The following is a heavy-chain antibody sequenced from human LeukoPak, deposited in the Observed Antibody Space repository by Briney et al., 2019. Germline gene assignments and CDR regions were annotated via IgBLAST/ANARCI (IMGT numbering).Heavy chain of an antibody. D-gene: IGHD1-1*01. CDR1: GGSFSGYY. CDR3: ARILRPELERSFDY. J-gene: IGHJ4*02. V-gene: IGHV4-34*01. Sequence: SQTLSLTCAVYGGSFSGYYWSWIRQPPGKGLEWIGEINHSGSTNYNPSLKSRVTISVDTSKNQFSLKLSSVTAADTAVYYRARILRPELERSFDYWGQGTLVTVSS. CDR2: INHSGST.